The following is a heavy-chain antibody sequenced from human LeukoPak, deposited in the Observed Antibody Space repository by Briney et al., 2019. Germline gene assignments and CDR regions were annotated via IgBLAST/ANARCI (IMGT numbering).Heavy chain of an antibody. CDR2: IFHTGST. V-gene: IGHV4-38-2*02. Sequence: SETLSLTCTVSGYSISSGYYWGWIRQPPGKGLEWIGSIFHTGSTYHNPSLKSRVTISVDTSKNQFSLKLSSVTAADTAVYYCAREESPAWIWFGDYFGWFDPWGQGTLVTVSS. CDR1: GYSISSGYY. J-gene: IGHJ5*02. CDR3: AREESPAWIWFGDYFGWFDP. D-gene: IGHD3-10*01.